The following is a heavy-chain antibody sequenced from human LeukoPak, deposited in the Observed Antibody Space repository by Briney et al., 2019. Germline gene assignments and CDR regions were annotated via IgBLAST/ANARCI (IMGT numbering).Heavy chain of an antibody. CDR1: GFTVSSNY. CDR3: TGDITHYYGSGTGN. V-gene: IGHV3-15*01. J-gene: IGHJ4*02. CDR2: IKSKTDGGTT. D-gene: IGHD3-10*01. Sequence: GGSLRLSCAASGFTVSSNYMSWVRQALGKGLEWVGRIKSKTDGGTTDYAAPVKGRFTISRDDSKNTLYLQMNSLKTEDTAVYYCTGDITHYYGSGTGNWGQGTLVTVSS.